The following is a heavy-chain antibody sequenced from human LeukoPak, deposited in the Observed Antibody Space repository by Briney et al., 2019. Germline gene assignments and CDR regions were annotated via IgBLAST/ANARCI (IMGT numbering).Heavy chain of an antibody. Sequence: PGGSLRLSCAASGFTFDDYGMSWVRQAPGKGLEWVSGINWNGGSTGYADSVKGRFTISRDNAKNSLYLQMNSLRAEDTAVYYCARETYYYDSSGYYYVRAFDIWGQGTMVTVSS. J-gene: IGHJ3*02. CDR2: INWNGGST. V-gene: IGHV3-20*04. CDR3: ARETYYYDSSGYYYVRAFDI. CDR1: GFTFDDYG. D-gene: IGHD3-22*01.